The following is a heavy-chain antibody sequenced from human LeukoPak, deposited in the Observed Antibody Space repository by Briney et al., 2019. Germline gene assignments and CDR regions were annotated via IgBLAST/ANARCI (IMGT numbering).Heavy chain of an antibody. V-gene: IGHV4-39*07. J-gene: IGHJ4*02. CDR2: IYYSGST. D-gene: IGHD5-24*01. CDR3: ARDELQAGWLQSQFDY. CDR1: GGSISSSSYY. Sequence: PSETLSLTCTVSGGSISSSSYYWGWIRQPPGKGLEWIGSIYYSGSTYYNPSLKSRVTISVDTSKNQFSLKLSSVTAADTAVYYCARDELQAGWLQSQFDYWGQGTLVTVSS.